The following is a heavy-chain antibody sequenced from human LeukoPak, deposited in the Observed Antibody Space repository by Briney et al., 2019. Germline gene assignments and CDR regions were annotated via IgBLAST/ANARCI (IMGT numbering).Heavy chain of an antibody. CDR2: SATTKPNSCTT. CDR3: VRVVTTRSGWYHFDN. V-gene: IGHV3-72*01. J-gene: IGHJ4*02. Sequence: GGSLRLSCAGAGFSIADHHMDWVRQAPGTGLEWIGRSATTKPNSCTTQYAASVRGRFTISRDDSQNSLYLHLNSLKTEDTADYYCVRVVTTRSGWYHFDNWGLGTLVSVSS. D-gene: IGHD6-13*01. CDR1: GFSIADHH.